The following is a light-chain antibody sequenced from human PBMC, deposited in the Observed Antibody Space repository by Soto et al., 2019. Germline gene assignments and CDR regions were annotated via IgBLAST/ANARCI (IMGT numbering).Light chain of an antibody. CDR3: QQYGSSGT. CDR2: GAT. J-gene: IGKJ1*01. V-gene: IGKV3-20*01. CDR1: QSVSNNY. Sequence: EIVLTQSPGTLSLSPGERATLSCRASQSVSNNYLAWYQQKPGQAPRLLIYGATNTTTGIADRFSGSGSGTDFTITISRLEPEDFAVYYWQQYGSSGTFGQGTKVEIK.